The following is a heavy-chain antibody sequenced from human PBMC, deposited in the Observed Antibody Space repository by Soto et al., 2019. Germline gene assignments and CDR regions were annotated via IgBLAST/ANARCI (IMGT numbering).Heavy chain of an antibody. V-gene: IGHV1-69*13. J-gene: IGHJ6*02. Sequence: SVKVSCKASGGTFSSYAISWVRQAPGQGLEWMGGIIPIFGTANYAQKFQGRVTITADESTSTAYMELSSLRSEDTAVYYCAQTVTNNYYYGMDVWGQGTTVTVSS. CDR1: GGTFSSYA. D-gene: IGHD4-17*01. CDR2: IIPIFGTA. CDR3: AQTVTNNYYYGMDV.